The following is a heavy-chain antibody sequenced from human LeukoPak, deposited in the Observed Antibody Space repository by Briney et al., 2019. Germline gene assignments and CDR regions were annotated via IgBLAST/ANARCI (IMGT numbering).Heavy chain of an antibody. J-gene: IGHJ5*02. V-gene: IGHV4-34*01. CDR3: ARKTRTEYSSSWYWWFDP. D-gene: IGHD6-13*01. CDR1: GGSFSGYY. Sequence: SSETLSLTCAVYGGSFSGYYWSWIRQPPGKGLERIGEINHSGSTNYNPSLKSRVTISVDTSKNQFSLKLSSVTAADTAVYYCARKTRTEYSSSWYWWFDPWGQGTLVTVSS. CDR2: INHSGST.